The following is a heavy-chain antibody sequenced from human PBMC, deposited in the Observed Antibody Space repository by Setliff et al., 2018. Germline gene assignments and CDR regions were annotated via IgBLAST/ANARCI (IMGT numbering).Heavy chain of an antibody. V-gene: IGHV4-31*03. CDR1: GGSITSGGYY. CDR3: ARHGGGTPYYYESRGFDS. J-gene: IGHJ4*02. CDR2: IDSSGRT. D-gene: IGHD3-22*01. Sequence: SETLSLTCTVSGGSITSGGYYWNWIRHLPGKGLKWVGYIDSSGRTYYNPSLKSRIIISADASKNQFSLRLTSVTAADTALYYCARHGGGTPYYYESRGFDSWGQGTQVTVSS.